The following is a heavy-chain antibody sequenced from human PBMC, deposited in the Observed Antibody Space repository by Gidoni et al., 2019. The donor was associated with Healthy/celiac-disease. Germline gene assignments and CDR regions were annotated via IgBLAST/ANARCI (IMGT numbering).Heavy chain of an antibody. V-gene: IGHV3-15*01. CDR3: TTDPAGGDPRYYFDY. D-gene: IGHD4-17*01. Sequence: EVQLVESGGGLVKPGGSLRLSCAASGFTCSNAWMSWVRQAPGKGLGWVGRIKSKTDGGTTDYAAPVKGRFTISRDDSKNTLYLQMNSLKTEDTAVYYCTTDPAGGDPRYYFDYWGQGTLVTVSS. CDR2: IKSKTDGGTT. CDR1: GFTCSNAW. J-gene: IGHJ4*02.